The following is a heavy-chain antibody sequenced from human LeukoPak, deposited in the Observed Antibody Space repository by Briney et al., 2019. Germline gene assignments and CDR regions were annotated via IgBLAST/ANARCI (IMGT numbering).Heavy chain of an antibody. D-gene: IGHD3-10*01. CDR2: ISGSGGST. V-gene: IGHV3-23*01. CDR1: GFTFSSYA. J-gene: IGHJ4*02. Sequence: PGGSLRLSCAASGFTFSSYAMSWVRHAPGKGLEWVSAISGSGGSTYYADSVKGRFTISRDNSKNTLYLQMNSLRAEDTAVYYCAKEGQRSSGSYYVYWGQGTLVTVSS. CDR3: AKEGQRSSGSYYVY.